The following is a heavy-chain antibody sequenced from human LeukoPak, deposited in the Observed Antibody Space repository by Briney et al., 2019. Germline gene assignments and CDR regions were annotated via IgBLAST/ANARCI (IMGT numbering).Heavy chain of an antibody. CDR1: GYSFPTYW. V-gene: IGHV5-51*01. D-gene: IGHD7-27*01. Sequence: GESLKISCKGSGYSFPTYWIGWVRQMPGKGLEWMGIIYPGDSETRYSPSFQGQVTISADKSISTAYLQWSSLRASDTAIYYCARQTGDKGIDYWGQGTLVTVSS. CDR2: IYPGDSET. J-gene: IGHJ4*02. CDR3: ARQTGDKGIDY.